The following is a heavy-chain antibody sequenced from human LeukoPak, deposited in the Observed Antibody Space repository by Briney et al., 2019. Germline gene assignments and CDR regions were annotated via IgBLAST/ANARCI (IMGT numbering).Heavy chain of an antibody. Sequence: SETLSLTCTVSGGSVSSADYYWSWIRQPPGKGLEWIGEINHSGSTNYNPSLKSRVTISVDTSKNQFSLKLSSVTAADTAVYYCARGPDLYSSSWYESEYFQHWGQGTLVTVSS. CDR3: ARGPDLYSSSWYESEYFQH. CDR2: INHSGST. J-gene: IGHJ1*01. V-gene: IGHV4-34*01. D-gene: IGHD6-13*01. CDR1: GGSVSSADYY.